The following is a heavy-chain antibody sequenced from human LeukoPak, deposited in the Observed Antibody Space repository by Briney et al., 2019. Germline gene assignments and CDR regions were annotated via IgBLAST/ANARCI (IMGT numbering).Heavy chain of an antibody. CDR3: ARGYNWNNRAFDY. V-gene: IGHV4-34*01. CDR2: INHSGST. J-gene: IGHJ4*02. CDR1: GGSFSGYY. D-gene: IGHD1/OR15-1a*01. Sequence: TSETLSLTCAVYGGSFSGYYWSWIRQPPGKGLEWIGEINHSGSTNYNPSLKSRVTISVDTSKNQFSLKLSSVTAADTAVYYCARGYNWNNRAFDYWGQGTLVTVSS.